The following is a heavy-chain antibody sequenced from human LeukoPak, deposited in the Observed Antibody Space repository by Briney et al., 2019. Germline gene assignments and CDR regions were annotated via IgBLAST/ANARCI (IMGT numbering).Heavy chain of an antibody. Sequence: ASVKVSCNASGATFSSYAIGWVRQAPGQGLEWMGRIIPIFGTANYAQKFPGRVTITTDESTSTAYMELSSLRFEDTAVYYCARDLYYYDSSGYSPYYFDYWGQGTLVTVSS. CDR2: IIPIFGTA. CDR3: ARDLYYYDSSGYSPYYFDY. CDR1: GATFSSYA. D-gene: IGHD3-22*01. V-gene: IGHV1-69*05. J-gene: IGHJ4*02.